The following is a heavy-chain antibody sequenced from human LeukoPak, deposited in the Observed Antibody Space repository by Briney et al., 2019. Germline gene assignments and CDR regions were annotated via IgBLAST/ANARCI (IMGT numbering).Heavy chain of an antibody. V-gene: IGHV4-39*01. CDR3: ARHQTTQSGFLYCFDY. CDR1: GGSITSSSYY. Sequence: PSETLSLTCTVSGGSITSSSYYWGWLRQPPGKGLEWIGSIYYSGSTHYNPSLRSRVTTLVDTSKKHFSLKLSSVTAADTAVYYCARHQTTQSGFLYCFDYWGQGTLVTVSS. CDR2: IYYSGST. D-gene: IGHD1-7*01. J-gene: IGHJ4*02.